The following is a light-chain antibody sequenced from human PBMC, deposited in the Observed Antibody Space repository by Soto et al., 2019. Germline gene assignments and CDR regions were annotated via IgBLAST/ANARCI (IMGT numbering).Light chain of an antibody. V-gene: IGKV1-17*03. CDR2: DAS. Sequence: IKMTQSPSAMSASVGYKGTITCRASQGISNHLVWFQQKPGQVPKRLIYDASVLQPGVPSRFSGSGSGTEFTLTISSLQPDDFATYYCQQYSSLWTFGQGTKVDIK. CDR1: QGISNH. J-gene: IGKJ1*01. CDR3: QQYSSLWT.